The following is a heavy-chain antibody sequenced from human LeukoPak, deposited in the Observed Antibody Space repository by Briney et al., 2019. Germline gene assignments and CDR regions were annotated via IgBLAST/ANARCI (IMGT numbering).Heavy chain of an antibody. CDR3: ARDELLWFGETDAYYYYGMDV. CDR1: GGSISSYY. V-gene: IGHV4-59*01. J-gene: IGHJ6*02. CDR2: IYYSGST. Sequence: PSETLSLTCTVSGGSISSYYWSWIRQPPGKGLEWIGYIYYSGSTNYNPSLKSRVTISVDTSKNQFSLKLSSVTAADTAVYYCARDELLWFGETDAYYYYGMDVWGQGTTVSVSS. D-gene: IGHD3-10*01.